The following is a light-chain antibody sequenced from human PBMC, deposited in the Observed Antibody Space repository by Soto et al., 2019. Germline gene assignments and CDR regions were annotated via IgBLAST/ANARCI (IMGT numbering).Light chain of an antibody. V-gene: IGLV1-40*01. J-gene: IGLJ1*01. CDR3: QSHDTSLSAYV. Sequence: QSVLTQPPSVSGAPGQRVTISCTGSSSNIGAGYDVHWYQQLPGTAPKLLIYGNNNRPSRVPDRFSGSKSGTSASLAITGLQAEDEADYYCQSHDTSLSAYVFGTGTKVTVL. CDR2: GNN. CDR1: SSNIGAGYD.